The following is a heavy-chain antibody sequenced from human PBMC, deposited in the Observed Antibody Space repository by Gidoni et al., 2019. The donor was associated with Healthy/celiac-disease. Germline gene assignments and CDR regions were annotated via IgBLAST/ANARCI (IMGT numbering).Heavy chain of an antibody. Sequence: QVQLVESGGGVLQPGRSLRLSCAAYGFTFSSYGMHWVRQAPGTGLEWVAVRSYDGSNKYYADSVKVRFTISRDNSKNTLYLQMNSLRAEDTAVYYCAKGDAGRYYYYGMDVWGQGPTVTVSS. D-gene: IGHD1-1*01. CDR3: AKGDAGRYYYYGMDV. CDR2: RSYDGSNK. V-gene: IGHV3-30*18. J-gene: IGHJ6*02. CDR1: GFTFSSYG.